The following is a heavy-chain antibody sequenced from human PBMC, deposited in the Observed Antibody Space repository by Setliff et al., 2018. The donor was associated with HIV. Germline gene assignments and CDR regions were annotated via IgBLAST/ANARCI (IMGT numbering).Heavy chain of an antibody. CDR1: GGSFSGFS. J-gene: IGHJ4*02. D-gene: IGHD3-3*01. CDR3: SRGPTIRGSFTGVVYTAPLPSFDT. Sequence: PSETLSLTCAVYGGSFSGFSWNWIRQPPGKGLEWIGDINNYGVTLYTSSLAGRVTISVDTSKNQFSLTLKSLTVADTALYFYSRGPTIRGSFTGVVYTAPLPSFDTWSQGSLVTVSS. CDR2: INNYGVT. V-gene: IGHV4-34*01.